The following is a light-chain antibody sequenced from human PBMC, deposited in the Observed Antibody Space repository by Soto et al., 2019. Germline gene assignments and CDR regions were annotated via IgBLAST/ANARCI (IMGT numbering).Light chain of an antibody. CDR1: QSVSNSF. CDR2: GAS. Sequence: EIVLTQSPGTLSLSPGERATLSCRASQSVSNSFLAWYQLKPGQAPRLLIYGASSRATGIPDRFSGSGSGTDFTLTIRRLEAEDFAMYYCQQYGSSHPSTFGQGTKLEIK. V-gene: IGKV3-20*01. CDR3: QQYGSSHPST. J-gene: IGKJ2*01.